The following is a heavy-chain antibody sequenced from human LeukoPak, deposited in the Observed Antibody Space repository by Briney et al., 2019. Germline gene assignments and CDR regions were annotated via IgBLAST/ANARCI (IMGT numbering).Heavy chain of an antibody. J-gene: IGHJ4*02. D-gene: IGHD6-19*01. Sequence: PSETLSLTCTVSGGSISSYYWSWIRQPPGKRLEWIGHIYYSGSTNYNPSLKSRVTISVDTSKNQFSLRLSSVTAADTAVYYCARGGRIAVAGMWVYWGQGTLVTVSS. CDR2: IYYSGST. V-gene: IGHV4-59*01. CDR1: GGSISSYY. CDR3: ARGGRIAVAGMWVY.